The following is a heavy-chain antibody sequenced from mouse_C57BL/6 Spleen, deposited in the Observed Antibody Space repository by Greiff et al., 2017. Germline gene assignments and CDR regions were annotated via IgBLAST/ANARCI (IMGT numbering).Heavy chain of an antibody. CDR1: GFTFSSYA. CDR3: TRVRGTTDFDY. V-gene: IGHV5-9-1*02. D-gene: IGHD1-1*01. J-gene: IGHJ2*01. CDR2: IISGGDYI. Sequence: EVQGVESGEGLVKPGGSLKLSCAASGFTFSSYAMSWVRQTPEKRLEWVAYIISGGDYIYYADTVKGRFTISRDNARNTLYLQMSSLKSEDTAMYYCTRVRGTTDFDYWGQGTTLTVSS.